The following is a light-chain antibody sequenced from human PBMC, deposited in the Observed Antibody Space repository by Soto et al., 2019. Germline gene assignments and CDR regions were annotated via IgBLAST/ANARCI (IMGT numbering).Light chain of an antibody. V-gene: IGKV1-17*03. Sequence: DIQMTQSPSVMSASVGDTVTITCRASQDNRDRLAWLQQKPGEAPKRLVYTASSLQSGVPSRFSGSGFGTEFTLTIISLQPEDFATYYCLQHITYPWTIGQGTKVDIK. CDR1: QDNRDR. J-gene: IGKJ1*01. CDR2: TAS. CDR3: LQHITYPWT.